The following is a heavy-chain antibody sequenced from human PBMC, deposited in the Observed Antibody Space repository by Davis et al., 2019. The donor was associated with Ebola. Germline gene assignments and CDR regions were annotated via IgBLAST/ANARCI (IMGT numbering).Heavy chain of an antibody. CDR3: ARAISGSYYAVFDY. CDR1: GGSFSGYY. J-gene: IGHJ4*02. V-gene: IGHV4-34*01. Sequence: MPSETLSLTCAVYGGSFSGYYWSWIRQPPGKGLEWIGEINHSGSTNYNPSLKSRVTISVDKSKNQFSLKLSSVTAADTAVYYCARAISGSYYAVFDYWGQGTLVTVSS. CDR2: INHSGST. D-gene: IGHD1-26*01.